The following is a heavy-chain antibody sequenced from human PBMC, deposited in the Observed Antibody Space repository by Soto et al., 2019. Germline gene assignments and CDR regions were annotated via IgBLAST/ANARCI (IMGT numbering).Heavy chain of an antibody. CDR3: ARHPERIAESGWFDP. V-gene: IGHV3-48*01. D-gene: IGHD6-13*01. J-gene: IGHJ5*02. CDR2: ISSSSSTI. CDR1: GFTFSSYS. Sequence: EVQLVESGGGLVQPGGSLRLSCAASGFTFSSYSMNWVRQAPGKGLEWVSYISSSSSTIYYADSVKGRFTISRDNARNGLYLQMNSVRAEDTAVYYCARHPERIAESGWFDPWGQGTLVTVSS.